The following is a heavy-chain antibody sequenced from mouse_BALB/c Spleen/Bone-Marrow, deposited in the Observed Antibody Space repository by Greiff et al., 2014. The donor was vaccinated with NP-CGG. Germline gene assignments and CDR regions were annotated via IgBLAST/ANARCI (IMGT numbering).Heavy chain of an antibody. V-gene: IGHV14-3*02. CDR3: ANDWFAY. CDR2: IDPANGNT. J-gene: IGHJ3*01. CDR1: GFNIKDTY. D-gene: IGHD2-3*01. Sequence: VQLQQSGAELVKPGASVKLSCTASGFNIKDTYMHWVKQRPEQGLEWIGRIDPANGNTKYDPKFQSKATITADTSSNTAHLHLSSLTSEDTAVYYCANDWFAYWGQGTLVTVSA.